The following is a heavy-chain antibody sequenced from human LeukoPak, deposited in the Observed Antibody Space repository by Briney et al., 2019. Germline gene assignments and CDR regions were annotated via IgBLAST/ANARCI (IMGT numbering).Heavy chain of an antibody. CDR2: ISYDGSNE. D-gene: IGHD3-10*01. CDR3: AKDGWFGDYEGYFDY. CDR1: GFTFSYYT. J-gene: IGHJ4*02. Sequence: GGSLRLSCAASGFTFSYYTMHWVRQAPGKGLEWVAVISYDGSNEYYADSVKGRFTISRDNSKNTLYLQMNSLRAEDTAVYYCAKDGWFGDYEGYFDYWGQGTLVTVSS. V-gene: IGHV3-30-3*01.